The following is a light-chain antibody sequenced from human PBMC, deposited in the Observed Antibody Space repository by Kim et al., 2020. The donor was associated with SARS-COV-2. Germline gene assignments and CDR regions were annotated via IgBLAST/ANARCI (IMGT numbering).Light chain of an antibody. Sequence: QSVLTQPPSASGTPGQRVTISCSGSSSNIGSNIVNWYQQLPGRAPKLLIYSDNQRPSGVPDRFSGSKSGTSASLAIRGLQSEDEGDYYCAAWDDNLSYPFVLFGGGTQLTVL. CDR3: AAWDDNLSYPFVL. CDR2: SDN. V-gene: IGLV1-44*01. CDR1: SSNIGSNI. J-gene: IGLJ2*01.